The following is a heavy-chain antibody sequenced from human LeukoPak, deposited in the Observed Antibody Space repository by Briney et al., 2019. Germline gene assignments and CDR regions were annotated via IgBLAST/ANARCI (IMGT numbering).Heavy chain of an antibody. Sequence: GGSLRLSCAVSGFTFSSYSMNWVRQAPGKGLEWVSYISGNSNVKNYADSVKGRFTISRDNAKNSLYLRMNSLRAEDTAVYYCAGDLPVTREFDYWGQGTLVTVSS. V-gene: IGHV3-48*01. CDR3: AGDLPVTREFDY. D-gene: IGHD4-17*01. J-gene: IGHJ4*02. CDR2: ISGNSNVK. CDR1: GFTFSSYS.